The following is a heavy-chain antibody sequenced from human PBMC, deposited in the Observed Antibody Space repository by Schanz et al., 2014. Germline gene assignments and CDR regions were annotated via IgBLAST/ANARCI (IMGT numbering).Heavy chain of an antibody. CDR3: ARDTTWRLDL. D-gene: IGHD1-1*01. CDR1: GGSIRSGAYY. J-gene: IGHJ2*01. CDR2: VFPNGIT. V-gene: IGHV4-61*02. Sequence: QVQLQESGPGLVKPSQTLSLTCTVSGGSIRSGAYYWSWIRQPAGKALEWVGRVFPNGITNYNPSLKSRVPISLDAPKNQFSRTLTSLTAADTAVYYCARDTTWRLDLWGRGTLVTVSS.